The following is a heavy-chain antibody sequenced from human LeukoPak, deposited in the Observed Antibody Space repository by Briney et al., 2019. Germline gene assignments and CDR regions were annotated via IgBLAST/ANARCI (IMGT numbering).Heavy chain of an antibody. CDR3: ARVGYYYYYMDV. V-gene: IGHV4-30-2*01. D-gene: IGHD3-16*01. J-gene: IGHJ6*03. CDR1: GGSISSGGYY. Sequence: SETLSLTCTVSGGSISSGGYYWSWIRQPPGKGLEWIGYIYHSGSTYYNPSLKSRVTISVDRSKNQFSLKLSSVTAADTAVYYCARVGYYYYYMDVWGKGTTVIVSS. CDR2: IYHSGST.